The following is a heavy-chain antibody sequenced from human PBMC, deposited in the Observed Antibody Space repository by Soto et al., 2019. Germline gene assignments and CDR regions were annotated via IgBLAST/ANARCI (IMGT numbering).Heavy chain of an antibody. CDR2: IKQDGSEK. CDR1: GFTFSSYW. V-gene: IGHV3-7*03. CDR3: ARSHGSSWPTPGGWFDP. Sequence: GGSLRLSCAASGFTFSSYWMSWVRQAPGKGLEWVANIKQDGSEKYYVDSVKGRFTISRDNAKNSLYLQMNSLRAEDTAVYYCARSHGSSWPTPGGWFDPWGQGTLVTVSS. D-gene: IGHD6-13*01. J-gene: IGHJ5*02.